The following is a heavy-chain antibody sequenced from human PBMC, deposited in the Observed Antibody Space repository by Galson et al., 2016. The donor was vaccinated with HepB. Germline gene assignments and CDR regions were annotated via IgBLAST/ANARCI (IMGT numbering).Heavy chain of an antibody. Sequence: SETLSLTCGVSGGSFGRYYWSWIRQPPGKGLEWIGEIHHSGITNYNPSLKGRVTISLDPSKNQFSLRLNFVTAADPAVYYCSSLRMGRQLTRLQKIQRKYYDVMDVWGQGTSVTVSS. J-gene: IGHJ6*02. CDR3: SSLRMGRQLTRLQKIQRKYYDVMDV. V-gene: IGHV4-34*01. CDR1: GGSFGRYY. CDR2: IHHSGIT. D-gene: IGHD4-11*01.